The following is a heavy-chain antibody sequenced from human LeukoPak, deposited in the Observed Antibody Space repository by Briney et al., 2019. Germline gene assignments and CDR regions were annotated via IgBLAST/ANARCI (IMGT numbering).Heavy chain of an antibody. D-gene: IGHD6-13*01. J-gene: IGHJ6*02. Sequence: GGSLRLSCAASGFTFSSYWMHWVRQAPGKGLVWVSRINSDGSSTNYADSVKGRFTISRDNSRSTLYLQMNSLRADDTAVYYCAKALEAAAGNYFYYGMDVWGQGTTVTVS. V-gene: IGHV3-74*01. CDR2: INSDGSST. CDR3: AKALEAAAGNYFYYGMDV. CDR1: GFTFSSYW.